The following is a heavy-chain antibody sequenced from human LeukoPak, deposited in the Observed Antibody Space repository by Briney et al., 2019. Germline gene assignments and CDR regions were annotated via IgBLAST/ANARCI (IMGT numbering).Heavy chain of an antibody. CDR2: INPNSGGT. CDR3: ARGSSGDSPTVY. Sequence: ASVTVSCKASGYTFTGYYMHWVRQAPGQGLEWMGWINPNSGGTDYAQKFQGRVTMTRDTSISTAYMELSTLRCDDTAVDYCARGSSGDSPTVYWGQGTLVTVSS. V-gene: IGHV1-2*02. CDR1: GYTFTGYY. D-gene: IGHD2-15*01. J-gene: IGHJ4*02.